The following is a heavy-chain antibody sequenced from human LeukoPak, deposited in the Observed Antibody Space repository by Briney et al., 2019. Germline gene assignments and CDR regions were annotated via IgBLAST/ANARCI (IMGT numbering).Heavy chain of an antibody. V-gene: IGHV3-48*03. Sequence: PGGSLRLSCAASGFTLSSYEMNWVRLAPGKGLEWISYISRTGNSIYYADSVKGRFTISRDSAKNSLYLRTNSLRAEDTAVYYCARGPYSSNWYVDYWGQGTLVTVAS. CDR3: ARGPYSSNWYVDY. J-gene: IGHJ4*02. CDR2: ISRTGNSI. D-gene: IGHD6-13*01. CDR1: GFTLSSYE.